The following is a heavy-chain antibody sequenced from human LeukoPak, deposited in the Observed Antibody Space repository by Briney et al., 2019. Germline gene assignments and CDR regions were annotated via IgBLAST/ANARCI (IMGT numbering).Heavy chain of an antibody. Sequence: SETLPLTCTVSGGSISNGGYYWSWIRQHPGKGLEWIGYIYYSGSTYYNPSLKSRVTISVDTSKNQFSLKLSSVTAADTAVYYCARAQITMVRGFDYWGQGTLVTVSS. J-gene: IGHJ4*02. CDR2: IYYSGST. CDR3: ARAQITMVRGFDY. CDR1: GGSISNGGYY. D-gene: IGHD3-10*01. V-gene: IGHV4-31*03.